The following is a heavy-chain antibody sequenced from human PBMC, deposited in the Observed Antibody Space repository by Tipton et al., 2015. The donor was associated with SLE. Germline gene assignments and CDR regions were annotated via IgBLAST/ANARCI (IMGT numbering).Heavy chain of an antibody. Sequence: TLSLTCAVYGGSFSSYYWSWIRQPPGKGLEWIGYIYYSGSTNYNPSLKSRVTISVDTSKNQFSLKLSSVTAADTAVYYCARLRAPGDYVGYRWVFDYWGQGTLVTVSS. CDR2: IYYSGST. CDR1: GGSFSSYY. V-gene: IGHV4-59*01. CDR3: ARLRAPGDYVGYRWVFDY. J-gene: IGHJ4*02. D-gene: IGHD5-12*01.